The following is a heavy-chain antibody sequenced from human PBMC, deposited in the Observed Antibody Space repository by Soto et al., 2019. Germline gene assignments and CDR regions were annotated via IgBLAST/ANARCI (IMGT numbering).Heavy chain of an antibody. J-gene: IGHJ6*02. CDR3: AEDLDCSSTSCYTYGMDV. Sequence: GGSLRLSCAASGFTFSSYAMHWVRQAPGKGLEWVAVISYDGSNKYYADSVKGRFTISRDNSKNTLYLQMNSLRAEDTAVYYCAEDLDCSSTSCYTYGMDVWGQGTTVTVSS. CDR2: ISYDGSNK. CDR1: GFTFSSYA. D-gene: IGHD2-2*02. V-gene: IGHV3-30-3*01.